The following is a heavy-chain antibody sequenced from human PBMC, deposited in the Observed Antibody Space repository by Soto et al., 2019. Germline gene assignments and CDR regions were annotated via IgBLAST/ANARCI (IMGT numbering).Heavy chain of an antibody. CDR1: GGSISSGDYY. CDR3: ARVRIVVVPATTYYYYYGMDV. CDR2: IYYSGST. Sequence: SETLSLTCTVSGGSISSGDYYWSWIRQPPGKGLEWIGYIYYSGSTYYNPSLKSRVTISVDTSKNQFSLKLSSVTAADTVVYYCARVRIVVVPATTYYYYYGMDVWGQGTTVTVSS. J-gene: IGHJ6*02. V-gene: IGHV4-30-4*01. D-gene: IGHD2-2*01.